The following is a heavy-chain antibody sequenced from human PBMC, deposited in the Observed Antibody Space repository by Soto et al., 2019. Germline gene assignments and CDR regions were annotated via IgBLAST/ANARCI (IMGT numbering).Heavy chain of an antibody. V-gene: IGHV4-59*01. CDR1: GGSISNYY. CDR3: ARGARWGDY. J-gene: IGHJ4*02. D-gene: IGHD4-17*01. CDR2: IYYSGST. Sequence: QVQLQESGPGLVKPSETLSLTCTVSGGSISNYYWSWIRQPPGKGLEWIGYIYYSGSTNYNPSLKSRVTISVDTSKNKFSLKLSSVTTADTAVYYCARGARWGDYWGQGTLVIVSS.